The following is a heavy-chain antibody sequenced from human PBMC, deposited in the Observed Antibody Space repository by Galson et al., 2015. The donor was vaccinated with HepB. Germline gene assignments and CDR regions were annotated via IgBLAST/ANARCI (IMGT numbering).Heavy chain of an antibody. CDR3: ARGRSVGLQIGGSSFGY. CDR1: GGSISSGGYS. D-gene: IGHD2-15*01. V-gene: IGHV4-30-4*07. Sequence: LSLTCAVSGGSISSGGYSWSWIRQPPGKGLEWIGYIYYSGSTYYNPSLKSRVTISVDTSKNQFSLKLSSVTAADTAVYYCARGRSVGLQIGGSSFGYWGQGTLVTVSS. J-gene: IGHJ4*02. CDR2: IYYSGST.